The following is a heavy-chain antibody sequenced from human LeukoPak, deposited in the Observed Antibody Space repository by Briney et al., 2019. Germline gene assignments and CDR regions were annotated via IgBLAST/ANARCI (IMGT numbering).Heavy chain of an antibody. J-gene: IGHJ4*02. V-gene: IGHV3-48*01. D-gene: IGHD5-24*01. Sequence: GGSLRLSCVASGFTFSDYSMNWVRQAPGKGLEWISYIGIDSGNTNYVDSVKGRFTISGDKAKNSLYLQMNSLRVEDTAVYYCARDYKYAFDNWGQGTLVTVSS. CDR1: GFTFSDYS. CDR2: IGIDSGNT. CDR3: ARDYKYAFDN.